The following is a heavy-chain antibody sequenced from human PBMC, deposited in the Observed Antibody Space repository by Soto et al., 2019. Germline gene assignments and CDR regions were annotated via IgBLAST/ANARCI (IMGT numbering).Heavy chain of an antibody. Sequence: ASVKVSCKASGYSCTNNDVSWVRQATGQGLEWMGWMNPGSGETGYAQKFQGRVTMTREISIDTAYMELSSLISDDTAIYYCGRIETFCSLNWFDPWGQRTLVAVSS. CDR2: MNPGSGET. V-gene: IGHV1-8*01. J-gene: IGHJ5*02. D-gene: IGHD3-3*01. CDR3: GRIETFCSLNWFDP. CDR1: GYSCTNND.